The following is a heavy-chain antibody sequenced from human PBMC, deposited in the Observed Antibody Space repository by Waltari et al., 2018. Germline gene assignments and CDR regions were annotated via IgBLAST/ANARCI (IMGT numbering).Heavy chain of an antibody. CDR1: GFPFSNYA. CDR3: ARVPSHDYGPPFHFDE. CDR2: LNTDGGST. J-gene: IGHJ4*02. D-gene: IGHD4-17*01. V-gene: IGHV3-23*04. Sequence: EVQLVESGGDLVQPGGTLGLSCAASGFPFSNYALPWVRQSPGKGLEWVASLNTDGGSTYHAESVRGRFKVSRDNSRNTLYLQLNSLRAEDTAIYFCARVPSHDYGPPFHFDEWGQGTMVTVSS.